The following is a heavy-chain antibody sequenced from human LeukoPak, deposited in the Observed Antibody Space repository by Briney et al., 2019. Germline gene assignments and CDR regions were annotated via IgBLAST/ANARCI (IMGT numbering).Heavy chain of an antibody. CDR2: IYWDDDK. J-gene: IGHJ4*02. Sequence: SGPALVKPTQTLTLTCTFSGFSLSTSGVGVGWIRQPPGKALEWLALIYWDDDKRYSPSLKSRLTITKDTSKNQVVLTMTNMDPVDTATYYCAHRPYSSLGPWTFDYWGQGTLVTVSS. V-gene: IGHV2-5*02. CDR3: AHRPYSSLGPWTFDY. D-gene: IGHD6-6*01. CDR1: GFSLSTSGVG.